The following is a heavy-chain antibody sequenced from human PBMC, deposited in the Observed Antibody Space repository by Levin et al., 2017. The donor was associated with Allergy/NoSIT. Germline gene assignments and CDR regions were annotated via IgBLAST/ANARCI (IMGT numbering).Heavy chain of an antibody. CDR1: GGSISTGSYF. D-gene: IGHD1-26*01. J-gene: IGHJ6*02. V-gene: IGHV4-61*01. CDR3: ARDLLSGRYGMDV. CDR2: ISYTAYN. Sequence: PSETLSLTCTVSGGSISTGSYFWIWIRQSPGKGLEWIGYISYTAYNNYNPSLKSRVSISADTSRNQFSLNMNSVTAADTAIYYCARDLLSGRYGMDVWGQGTTVTVSS.